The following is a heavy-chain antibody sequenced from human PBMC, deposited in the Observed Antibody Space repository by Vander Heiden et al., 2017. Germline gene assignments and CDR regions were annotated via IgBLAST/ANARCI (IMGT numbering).Heavy chain of an antibody. CDR2: IAGSGDRT. CDR3: AKSFVGGIEVAGASDY. D-gene: IGHD6-19*01. V-gene: IGHV3-23*01. J-gene: IGHJ4*02. CDR1: GFTFADYP. Sequence: EVQLLESGGGLVPPGGSLRLSCATSGFTFADYPVSGVRQARGMGLEWVSGIAGSGDRTYYAGSVKGRFTISRDRFKNTLYLQMNSLRADDTAVYYCAKSFVGGIEVAGASDYWGQGTLVTVSS.